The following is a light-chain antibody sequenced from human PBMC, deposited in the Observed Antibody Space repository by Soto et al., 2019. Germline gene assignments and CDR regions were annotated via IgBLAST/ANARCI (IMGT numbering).Light chain of an antibody. CDR2: DVS. Sequence: QSVLTQPASVSGSPGQSITISCTGTSSDVGGYNYVSWYQQHPGKAPKLMIYDVSNRPSGVSNRFSGSKSGNTASLTISGLQAEDEADYYCSSSTSISTQVLGTGTMVTVL. V-gene: IGLV2-14*01. CDR3: SSSTSISTQV. CDR1: SSDVGGYNY. J-gene: IGLJ1*01.